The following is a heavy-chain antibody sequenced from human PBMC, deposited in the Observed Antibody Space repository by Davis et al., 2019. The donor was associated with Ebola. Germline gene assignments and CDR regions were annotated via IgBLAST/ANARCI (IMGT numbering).Heavy chain of an antibody. CDR2: IYYSGST. CDR1: GGSITNYY. V-gene: IGHV4-59*01. J-gene: IGHJ5*02. CDR3: ARGNYGDYGENWFDP. Sequence: MPSETLSLTCTVSGGSITNYYWTWIRQPPGKGLEWIGYIYYSGSTNYNPSLKSRVTISIDTSKNQFSLEVRSVTAADTAVYYCARGNYGDYGENWFDPWGQGTLVTVSS. D-gene: IGHD4-17*01.